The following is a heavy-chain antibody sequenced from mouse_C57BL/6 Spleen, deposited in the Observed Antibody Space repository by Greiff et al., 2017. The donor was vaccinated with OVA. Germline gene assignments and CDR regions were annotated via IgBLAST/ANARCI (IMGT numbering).Heavy chain of an antibody. CDR1: GFTFSDAW. CDR3: TTYDYDDYFCD. J-gene: IGHJ2*01. CDR2: IRNKANNHAT. Sequence: EVKLMESGGGLVQPGGSMKLSCAASGFTFSDAWMAWVRQSPEKGLEWVAEIRNKANNHATYYAESVKGRFTISRDDSKSSVYLQMNSLRAEDTGIYYCTTYDYDDYFCDWGQGTTLTVSS. D-gene: IGHD2-4*01. V-gene: IGHV6-6*01.